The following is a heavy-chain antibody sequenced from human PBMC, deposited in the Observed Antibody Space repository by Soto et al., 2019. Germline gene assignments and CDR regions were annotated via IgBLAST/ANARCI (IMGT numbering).Heavy chain of an antibody. D-gene: IGHD6-19*01. CDR3: ARDPSPYTSGWYGIDF. Sequence: GGSLRLSCAASGFTFSAYAMLWVRQAPGKGLEWVAAISYDGTNKYYADSIKGRFTISRDNSANTLFLQVNSLRREDTAMYYCARDPSPYTSGWYGIDFWGQGTLVTVSS. CDR2: ISYDGTNK. V-gene: IGHV3-30*04. J-gene: IGHJ4*01. CDR1: GFTFSAYA.